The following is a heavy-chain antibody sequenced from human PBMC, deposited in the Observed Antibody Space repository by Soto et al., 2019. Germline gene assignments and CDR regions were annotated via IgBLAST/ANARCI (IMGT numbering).Heavy chain of an antibody. CDR3: ARRYARAPYYYYYYMDV. V-gene: IGHV4-31*03. Sequence: QVQLQESGPGLVKPSQTLSLTCTVSGGSISSSGYYWSWIRQHPGKGLEWIGYIYYSGSTYYNPSLKSRVTISVDTSKNQFSLKLSSVTAADTAVYYCARRYARAPYYYYYYMDVWGKGTTVTVSS. CDR1: GGSISSSGYY. D-gene: IGHD1-1*01. J-gene: IGHJ6*03. CDR2: IYYSGST.